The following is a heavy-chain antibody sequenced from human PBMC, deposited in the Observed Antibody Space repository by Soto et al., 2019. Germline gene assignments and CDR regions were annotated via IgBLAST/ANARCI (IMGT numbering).Heavy chain of an antibody. CDR2: LIHGGSI. Sequence: SDTLSLTCAIYGASLGGFHWTWLRQAPGKGLEWIVELIHGGSIRYNPCLKSRVTFSLDTSKHQFSLQIMSVTAADTAVYYCARSPLGYDYVRQTWREVGDAFDIWGRGTLVT. J-gene: IGHJ3*02. CDR3: ARSPLGYDYVRQTWREVGDAFDI. V-gene: IGHV4-34*12. D-gene: IGHD3-16*01. CDR1: GASLGGFH.